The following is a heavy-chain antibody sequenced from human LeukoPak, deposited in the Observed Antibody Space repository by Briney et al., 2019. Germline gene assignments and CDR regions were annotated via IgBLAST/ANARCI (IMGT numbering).Heavy chain of an antibody. CDR1: GGSVSSSSYY. V-gene: IGHV4-39*01. J-gene: IGHJ4*02. D-gene: IGHD6-19*01. Sequence: KPSETLSLTCTVSGGSVSSSSYYWGWIRQPPGKGLEWIGTIYYSGGTYYNPSLDSRATISVDTSKNQFSLRLSSVTAADTAVYYCARHAYRSGWLDFWGQGTLVTVSS. CDR2: IYYSGGT. CDR3: ARHAYRSGWLDF.